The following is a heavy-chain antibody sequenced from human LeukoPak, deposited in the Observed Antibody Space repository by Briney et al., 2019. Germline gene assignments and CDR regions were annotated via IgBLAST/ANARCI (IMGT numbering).Heavy chain of an antibody. CDR1: GYTFTSYA. Sequence: ASVKVSCKASGYTFTSYAMNWVRQAPGQGLEWMGWINTNTGNPTYAQGFTGRFVFSLDTSVSTAYLQISSLKAEDTAVYYCARRSNDYGDYFSYYYYYMDVWGKGTTVTVSS. D-gene: IGHD4-17*01. CDR3: ARRSNDYGDYFSYYYYYMDV. CDR2: INTNTGNP. J-gene: IGHJ6*03. V-gene: IGHV7-4-1*02.